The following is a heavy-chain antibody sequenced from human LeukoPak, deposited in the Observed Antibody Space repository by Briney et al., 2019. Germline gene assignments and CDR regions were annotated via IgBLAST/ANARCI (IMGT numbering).Heavy chain of an antibody. J-gene: IGHJ5*02. CDR3: ATCGGSCYSGWFDP. CDR2: ISGSGGST. Sequence: SGGSLRLSCAASGFTFSSYGMSWVRQAPGKGLEWVSAISGSGGSTYYADSVKGRFTISRDNSKNTLYLQMNSLRAEDTAVYYCATCGGSCYSGWFDPWGQGTLVTVSS. V-gene: IGHV3-23*01. CDR1: GFTFSSYG. D-gene: IGHD2-15*01.